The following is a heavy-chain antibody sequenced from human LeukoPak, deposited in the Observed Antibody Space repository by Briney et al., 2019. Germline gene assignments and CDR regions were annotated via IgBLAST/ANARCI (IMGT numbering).Heavy chain of an antibody. CDR3: ARRGSSSPTGYSYYYMDV. CDR2: IHYSGST. D-gene: IGHD6-6*01. V-gene: IGHV4-59*08. CDR1: GGSISSYY. J-gene: IGHJ6*03. Sequence: PSETLSLTCTVSGGSISSYYWSWIRQPPGKGLEWIGYIHYSGSTNYNPSLNSRGSMSVDTSKNQFSLKLTSVTAAATAVYYCARRGSSSPTGYSYYYMDVWGIGTTVTVSS.